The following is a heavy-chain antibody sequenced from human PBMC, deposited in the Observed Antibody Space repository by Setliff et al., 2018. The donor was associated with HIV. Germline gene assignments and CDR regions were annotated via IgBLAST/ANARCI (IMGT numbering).Heavy chain of an antibody. V-gene: IGHV4-31*03. CDR3: VXXRRRSPLSYGLDV. J-gene: IGHJ6*02. Sequence: SETLSLTCTVSGGSISSGGYYWNWIRQYPVKGLEWIGHIYYNGRTLFNPALGTRLNMSVDTSENQFSLHLNSVTAADTAVYYCVXXRRRSPLSYGLDVWGQGTTVTV. CDR1: GGSISSGGYY. CDR2: IYYNGRT.